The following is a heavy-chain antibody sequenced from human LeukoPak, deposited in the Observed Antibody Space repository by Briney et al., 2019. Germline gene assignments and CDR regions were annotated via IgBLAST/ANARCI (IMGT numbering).Heavy chain of an antibody. D-gene: IGHD2-2*01. Sequence: GSSVKVSCKASGGTFSSYAISWVRQAPGQGVEWRGGIIPIFGTANYAQKFQGRVTITADESTSTDYMELSSLRSEDTAVYYCATIVPICSSTSCYDVWGKGTTVTVSS. V-gene: IGHV1-69*01. CDR1: GGTFSSYA. CDR3: ATIVPICSSTSCYDV. J-gene: IGHJ6*04. CDR2: IIPIFGTA.